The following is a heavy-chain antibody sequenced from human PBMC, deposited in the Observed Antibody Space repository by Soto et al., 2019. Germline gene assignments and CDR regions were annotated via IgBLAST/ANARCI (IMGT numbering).Heavy chain of an antibody. CDR3: AREGSGSSPGFDY. D-gene: IGHD3-10*01. J-gene: IGHJ4*02. CDR1: GFNVSSTS. V-gene: IGHV3-66*01. CDR2: IYSGAGT. Sequence: VQLVESGGGLVQPGGSLRLSCAASGFNVSSTSMSWVRQAPGKGLEWVSVIYSGAGTHYAGSVKGRFTISRDTSKNTLYLQLSSLRAEETAVYYCAREGSGSSPGFDYWGQGTLVTVSS.